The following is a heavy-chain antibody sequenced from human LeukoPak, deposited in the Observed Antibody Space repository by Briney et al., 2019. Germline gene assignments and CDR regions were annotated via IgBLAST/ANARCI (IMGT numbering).Heavy chain of an antibody. CDR2: ISGSGGST. CDR3: AKGPAKYCSGGSCDNWFDP. J-gene: IGHJ5*02. V-gene: IGHV3-23*01. D-gene: IGHD2-15*01. CDR1: GFTFSSYA. Sequence: GGSLRLSCAASGFTFSSYAMSWVRQAPGKGLEWVSAISGSGGSTYYADSVKGRFTISRDNSKNTLYLQMNSLRAEDTAVYYCAKGPAKYCSGGSCDNWFDPWGQGTLVTVSS.